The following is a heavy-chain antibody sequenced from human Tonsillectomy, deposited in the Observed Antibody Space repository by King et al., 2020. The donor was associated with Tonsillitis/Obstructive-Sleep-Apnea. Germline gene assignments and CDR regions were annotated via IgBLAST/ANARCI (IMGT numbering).Heavy chain of an antibody. CDR1: GGSISSSSYY. CDR3: AGVVSNAPAYYYYYYMDV. D-gene: IGHD4-23*01. Sequence: QLQESGPGLVKPSETLSLTCTVSGGSISSSSYYWGWIRQPPGKGLEWIGSIYYSGSTYYNPSLKSRVTISVDTSKNQFSLKLSSVTAADTAVYYCAGVVSNAPAYYYYYYMDVWGKGTTVTVSS. CDR2: IYYSGST. J-gene: IGHJ6*03. V-gene: IGHV4-39*01.